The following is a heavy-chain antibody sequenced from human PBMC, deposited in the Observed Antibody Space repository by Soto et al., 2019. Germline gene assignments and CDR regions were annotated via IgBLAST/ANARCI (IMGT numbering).Heavy chain of an antibody. J-gene: IGHJ4*02. Sequence: GGSLRLSCAASGFTFSSYSMNWVRQAPGKGLEWVSSISSSSSYIYYADSVKGRFTISRDNAKNSLYLQMNSLRAEDTAVYYCARDLVEDIVVVVADSNDYWGQGTLVTVSS. CDR3: ARDLVEDIVVVVADSNDY. V-gene: IGHV3-21*01. D-gene: IGHD2-15*01. CDR2: ISSSSSYI. CDR1: GFTFSSYS.